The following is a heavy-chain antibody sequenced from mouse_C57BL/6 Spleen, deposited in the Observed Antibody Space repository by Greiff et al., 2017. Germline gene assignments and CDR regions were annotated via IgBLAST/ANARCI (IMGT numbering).Heavy chain of an antibody. CDR3: ARSLVTRTFYWYFDV. CDR1: GYPFTSYW. Sequence: QVQLQQPGAELVMPGASVKLSCKASGYPFTSYWMHWVKQRPGQGLEWIGMIHPNSGSTNSNEKFKSKATLTVDNSSSTADMQRSSLTSEDAAVYYCARSLVTRTFYWYFDVWGTGTTVTVSS. D-gene: IGHD4-1*01. J-gene: IGHJ1*03. V-gene: IGHV1-64*01. CDR2: IHPNSGST.